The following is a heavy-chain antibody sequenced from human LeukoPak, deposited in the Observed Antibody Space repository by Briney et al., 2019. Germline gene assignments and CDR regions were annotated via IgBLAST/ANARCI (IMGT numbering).Heavy chain of an antibody. Sequence: WGSHTLSCAASGFTFSDHYMDWVRQAPGKGLEWVGRTRKKANSYTTEYAASVKGRFTISRDDSKNSVYLQMNSLKTEDTAVYYCRGATGAFDIWGQGTMLTDSP. CDR2: TRKKANSYTT. D-gene: IGHD5-12*01. J-gene: IGHJ3*02. V-gene: IGHV3-72*01. CDR3: RGATGAFDI. CDR1: GFTFSDHY.